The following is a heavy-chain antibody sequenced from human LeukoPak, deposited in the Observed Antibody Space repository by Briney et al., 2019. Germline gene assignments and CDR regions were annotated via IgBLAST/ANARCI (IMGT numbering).Heavy chain of an antibody. CDR1: GYSFTSYW. D-gene: IGHD6-6*01. Sequence: GESLHISCHGSGYSFTSYWIGWVRQMPGKGLESMAIIYPGDSDTRYSASFQGQVTISADKSISTAYLQWSSLKASDTAMYYCARQRYSSSPLFDYWGQGTLVTVSS. V-gene: IGHV5-51*01. CDR3: ARQRYSSSPLFDY. CDR2: IYPGDSDT. J-gene: IGHJ4*02.